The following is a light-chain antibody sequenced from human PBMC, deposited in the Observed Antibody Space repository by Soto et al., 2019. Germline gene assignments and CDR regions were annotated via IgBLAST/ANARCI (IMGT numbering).Light chain of an antibody. CDR2: DAS. Sequence: DIQMTQSPSTLSASVGDRVTITCRASQSITTSLAWYQQKPGRAPKLLIYDASSLESGVPSRFSGSGSGTEFTLTIRSLKTDDFATYYCQEYNSYRTYGQGTKVEIK. V-gene: IGKV1-5*01. CDR3: QEYNSYRT. CDR1: QSITTS. J-gene: IGKJ1*01.